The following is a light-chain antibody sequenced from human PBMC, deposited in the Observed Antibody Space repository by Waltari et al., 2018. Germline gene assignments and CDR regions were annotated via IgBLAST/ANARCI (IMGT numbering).Light chain of an antibody. V-gene: IGLV8-61*01. J-gene: IGLJ3*02. CDR3: SMYMGSGVWV. CDR1: PGSVSINSY. CDR2: KGI. Sequence: QTVVTQEPSLSVSPGGTVTLTCAFIPGSVSINSYPPWYQQTPGQPPRTRVDKGISRSTGTPGRFAVSVLGNTAAIPITGAQADDESDYYCSMYMGSGVWVFGGGTKLTV.